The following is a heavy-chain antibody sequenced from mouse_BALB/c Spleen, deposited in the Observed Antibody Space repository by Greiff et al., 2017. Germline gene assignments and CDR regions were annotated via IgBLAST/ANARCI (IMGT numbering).Heavy chain of an antibody. CDR1: GFTFSDYY. D-gene: IGHD2-14*01. CDR3: ARDEGYRYAWFAY. J-gene: IGHJ3*01. V-gene: IGHV5-4*02. Sequence: EVKLVESGGGLVKPGGSLKLSCAASGFTFSDYYMYWVRQTPEKRLEWVATISDGGSYTYYPDSVKGRFTISRDNAKNNLYLQMSSLKSEDTAMYYCARDEGYRYAWFAYWGQGTLVTVSA. CDR2: ISDGGSYT.